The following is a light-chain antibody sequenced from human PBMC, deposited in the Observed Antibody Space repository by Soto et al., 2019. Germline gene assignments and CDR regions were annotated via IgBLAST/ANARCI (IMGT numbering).Light chain of an antibody. CDR2: AAS. Sequence: AIRMTQSPSSFSASTGDRVTITCRASQGINSYLAWYQQKPGKAPKLLIYAASTLQSGVPSRFSGSGSGTVFTLTISCLQSEDFATYYCQQYYSYPRTFGQGTKVEIK. J-gene: IGKJ1*01. CDR1: QGINSY. V-gene: IGKV1-8*01. CDR3: QQYYSYPRT.